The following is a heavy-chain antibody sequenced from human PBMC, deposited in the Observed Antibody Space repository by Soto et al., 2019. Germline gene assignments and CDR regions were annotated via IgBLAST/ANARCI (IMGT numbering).Heavy chain of an antibody. J-gene: IGHJ5*02. CDR1: GFTFSSYA. Sequence: EVQLLESGGGLVQPGRSLRLSCAASGFTFSSYAMSWVRQAPGKGLEWVSAISGSGGSTYYADSVKGRFTISRDNSKNTLYLQMNSLRAEDTAVYYCAKAWVRASKLTSDPWGQGTLVTVSS. V-gene: IGHV3-23*01. CDR2: ISGSGGST. D-gene: IGHD7-27*01. CDR3: AKAWVRASKLTSDP.